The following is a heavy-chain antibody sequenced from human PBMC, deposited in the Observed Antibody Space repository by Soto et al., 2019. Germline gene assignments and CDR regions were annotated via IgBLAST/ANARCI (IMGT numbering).Heavy chain of an antibody. D-gene: IGHD4-17*01. V-gene: IGHV3-74*01. CDR2: ISPDGSTT. J-gene: IGHJ2*01. CDR3: AKDRVPYSDYGRYFDL. Sequence: EVQLVESGGGLVQPGGSLRLSCAASGFTVSTYWMHWVRQDPGKGLMWVSRISPDGSTTTYADPVRGRFTISRDTAGNTLCLQMNSLRVEDTAVYYCAKDRVPYSDYGRYFDLWGRGTLVTVSS. CDR1: GFTVSTYW.